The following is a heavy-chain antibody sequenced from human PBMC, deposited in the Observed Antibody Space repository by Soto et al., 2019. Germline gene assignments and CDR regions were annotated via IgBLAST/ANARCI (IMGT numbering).Heavy chain of an antibody. CDR2: IKSDGSST. CDR1: GFSLSSRW. Sequence: EVQLVESGGGLVQPGGSLRLSCAASGFSLSSRWMHWVRQIPGKGLMWVSRIKSDGSSTNYADSVKGRFSISRDNAQNTVYLLMYILRGEDTALYDFVRDEDNYVHAVFDSWGQGNLVTVSS. V-gene: IGHV3-74*01. D-gene: IGHD3-10*02. J-gene: IGHJ4*02. CDR3: VRDEDNYVHAVFDS.